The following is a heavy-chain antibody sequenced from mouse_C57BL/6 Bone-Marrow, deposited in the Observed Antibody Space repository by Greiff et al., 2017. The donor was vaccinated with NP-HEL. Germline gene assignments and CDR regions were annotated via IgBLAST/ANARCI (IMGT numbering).Heavy chain of an antibody. V-gene: IGHV1-80*01. J-gene: IGHJ1*03. CDR1: GYAFSSYW. CDR2: IYPGDGDT. D-gene: IGHD1-1*01. CDR3: ARDYYGSSYWYFEV. Sequence: QVQLQQSGAELVKPGASVKISCKASGYAFSSYWMNWVKQRPGKGLEWIGQIYPGDGDTNYNGKFKGKATLTADKSSSTAYMQLSSLTSEDSAVYFCARDYYGSSYWYFEVWGTGTTVTVSS.